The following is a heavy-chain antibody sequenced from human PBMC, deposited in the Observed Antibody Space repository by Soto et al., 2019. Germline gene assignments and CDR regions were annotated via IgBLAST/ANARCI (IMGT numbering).Heavy chain of an antibody. CDR1: GGSISSSSYY. Sequence: PSETLSLTCTVSGGSISSSSYYWGWIRQPPGKGLEWIGSIYYSGSTYYNPSLKSRVTISVDTSKNQFSLKLSSVTAADTAVYYCARPWYYDMRFDYWGQGTLVTVSS. CDR2: IYYSGST. J-gene: IGHJ4*02. D-gene: IGHD3-9*01. CDR3: ARPWYYDMRFDY. V-gene: IGHV4-39*01.